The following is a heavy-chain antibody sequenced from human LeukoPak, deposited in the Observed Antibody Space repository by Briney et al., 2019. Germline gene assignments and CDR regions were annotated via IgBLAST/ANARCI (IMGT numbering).Heavy chain of an antibody. CDR2: ISVYNGNT. CDR3: ARVDGSYSAY. CDR1: DYTFPDYG. D-gene: IGHD1-26*01. V-gene: IGHV1-18*01. J-gene: IGHJ4*02. Sequence: ASVKVSCKASDYTFPDYGISWVRQAPGQGLEWMGWISVYNGNTNYAQKLQGRVTMTTDTSTSTAYMELRSLRSDDTAVYYCARVDGSYSAYWGQGTLVTVSS.